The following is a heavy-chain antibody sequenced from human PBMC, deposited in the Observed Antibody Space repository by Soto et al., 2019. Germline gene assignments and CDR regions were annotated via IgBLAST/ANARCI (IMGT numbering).Heavy chain of an antibody. Sequence: ASVKVSCKASGYTFTSYYMHWVRQAPGQGLEWMGIINPSGGSTSYAQKFQGRVTMTSDTSTSTVYMELSSLRSEDTAVYYCARGPPLFRSSTSCALGRYGMEVWGQGTTVIVSS. CDR1: GYTFTSYY. D-gene: IGHD2-2*01. J-gene: IGHJ6*02. CDR3: ARGPPLFRSSTSCALGRYGMEV. V-gene: IGHV1-46*03. CDR2: INPSGGST.